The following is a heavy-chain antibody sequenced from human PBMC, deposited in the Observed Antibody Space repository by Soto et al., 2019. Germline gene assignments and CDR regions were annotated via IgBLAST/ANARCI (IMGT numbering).Heavy chain of an antibody. CDR3: VRDAAPYYDFRNGAPFDP. Sequence: QVQLVQSGAELKKFGASVKVSCKTSGYTFTGYYMHWLRQAPGQGLEWMGWINPNTGGTNYAQKFQGRVTMTRDTSISTAYMELSSLRSDDTAVYYCVRDAAPYYDFRNGAPFDPWGQGTLVTVS. J-gene: IGHJ5*02. CDR1: GYTFTGYY. D-gene: IGHD3-3*01. V-gene: IGHV1-2*02. CDR2: INPNTGGT.